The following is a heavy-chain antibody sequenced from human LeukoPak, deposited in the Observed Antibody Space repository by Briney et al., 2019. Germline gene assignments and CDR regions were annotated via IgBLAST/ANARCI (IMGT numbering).Heavy chain of an antibody. V-gene: IGHV4-30-2*01. D-gene: IGHD6-13*01. J-gene: IGHJ4*02. CDR2: IYHSGST. Sequence: SETLSLTCTVSGGSISSGGYYWSWIRQPPGKGLEWIGYIYHSGSTYYNPSLKSRVTISVDRSKNQFSLKLSSVTAADTAVYYCARAEFSSSPPHFDYWGQGTLVTVSS. CDR1: GGSISSGGYY. CDR3: ARAEFSSSPPHFDY.